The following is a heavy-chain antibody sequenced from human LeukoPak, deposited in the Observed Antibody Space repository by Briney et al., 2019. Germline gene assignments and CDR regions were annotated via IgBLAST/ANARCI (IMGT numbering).Heavy chain of an antibody. Sequence: SETLSLTCTVSGGSISSGGYYWSWIRQPPGKGLEWIGYIYHSGSTYYNPSLKSRATISVDRSKNQFSLKLSSVTAADTAVYYCARDDSRGAVVYFDFWGQGTLATVSS. D-gene: IGHD4-23*01. V-gene: IGHV4-30-2*01. CDR2: IYHSGST. CDR1: GGSISSGGYY. CDR3: ARDDSRGAVVYFDF. J-gene: IGHJ4*02.